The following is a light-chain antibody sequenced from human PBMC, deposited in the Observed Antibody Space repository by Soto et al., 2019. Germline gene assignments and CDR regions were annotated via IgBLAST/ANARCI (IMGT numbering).Light chain of an antibody. CDR3: LQYNNWPRK. J-gene: IGKJ1*01. CDR2: DAS. Sequence: DIQMTHSPSSRSASVGDRVTITCRTSQPISAYLNWYQQKPGKAPSLLIYDASTRATGFPARFRGSGSGTEFTLTIRGLQSEDFAGYYCLQYNNWPRKFGQGTKVDIK. CDR1: QPISAY. V-gene: IGKV1-17*01.